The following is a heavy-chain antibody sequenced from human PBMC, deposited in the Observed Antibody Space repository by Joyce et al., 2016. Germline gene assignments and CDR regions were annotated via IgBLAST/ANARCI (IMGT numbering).Heavy chain of an antibody. D-gene: IGHD1-14*01. J-gene: IGHJ2*01. CDR2: ISYDVVNK. CDR1: GFTVRTYG. CDR3: AKDHREYNRGFYWYFDL. Sequence: QVQLVESGGGVVQPGRSLRLSCAASGFTVRTYGMHWVRQAPGKGLEWVAVISYDVVNKYYADSVRGRFTISRDNSKNTLYVQMNSLREEDTAVYYCAKDHREYNRGFYWYFDLWGRGTLVSVSS. V-gene: IGHV3-30*18.